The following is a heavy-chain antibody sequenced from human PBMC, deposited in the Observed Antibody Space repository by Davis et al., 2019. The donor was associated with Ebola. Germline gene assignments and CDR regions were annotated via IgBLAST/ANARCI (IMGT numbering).Heavy chain of an antibody. J-gene: IGHJ4*02. Sequence: PGGSLRLSCAASGFTFSSYGMHWVRQAPGKGLEWVSAISGSGGSTYYADSVKGRFTISRDNSKNTLYLQMNSLRAEDTAVYYCARDAGYYDSIWGQGTLVTVSS. CDR1: GFTFSSYG. CDR3: ARDAGYYDSI. CDR2: ISGSGGST. D-gene: IGHD3-22*01. V-gene: IGHV3-23*01.